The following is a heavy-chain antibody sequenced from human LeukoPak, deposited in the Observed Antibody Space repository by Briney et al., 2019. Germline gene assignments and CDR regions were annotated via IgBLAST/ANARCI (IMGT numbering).Heavy chain of an antibody. D-gene: IGHD4-23*01. Sequence: PGGSLRLSCAASGFTFSSYAMSWVRQAPGKGLEWVSAISGSGGSTYYADSVKGRFTISRDNSKNTLYLQMNSLRAEDTAVYYCARVGGYGGNLIPWFDPWGQGTLVTVSS. CDR1: GFTFSSYA. CDR3: ARVGGYGGNLIPWFDP. J-gene: IGHJ5*02. CDR2: ISGSGGST. V-gene: IGHV3-23*01.